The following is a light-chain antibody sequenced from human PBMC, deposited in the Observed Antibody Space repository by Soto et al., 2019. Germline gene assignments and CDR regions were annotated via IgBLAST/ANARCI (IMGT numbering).Light chain of an antibody. CDR2: GAS. Sequence: VMTQAPATLSVSPGERATLSCRASQTINNNVAWYQLKDGQVPRLVIYGASTRATGIPDRFSGSGSGTDFTLTISRLEPEDFAVYYCQQYGSSPFTFGPGTKVDIK. V-gene: IGKV3-20*01. CDR1: QTINNN. J-gene: IGKJ3*01. CDR3: QQYGSSPFT.